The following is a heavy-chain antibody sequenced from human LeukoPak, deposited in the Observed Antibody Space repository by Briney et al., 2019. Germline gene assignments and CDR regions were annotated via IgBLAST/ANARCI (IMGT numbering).Heavy chain of an antibody. D-gene: IGHD4-11*01. Sequence: SETLSLTCTVSGGSISSGGYYWSWIRQPPGKGLEWIGEINHSGSTNYNPSLKSRVTISVDTSKNQFSLKLSSVTAADTAVYYCARVGTWNSNRKYFDYWGQGTLVTVSS. CDR1: GGSISSGGYY. V-gene: IGHV4-39*07. J-gene: IGHJ4*02. CDR3: ARVGTWNSNRKYFDY. CDR2: INHSGST.